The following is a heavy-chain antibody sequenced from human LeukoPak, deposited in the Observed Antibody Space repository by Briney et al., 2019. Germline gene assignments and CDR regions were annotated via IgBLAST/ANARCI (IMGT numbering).Heavy chain of an antibody. CDR1: GGSISSYY. Sequence: SETLSLTCTVSGGSISSYYWSWIRQPPGKGLEWIGYIYYSGSTNYNPSLKSRVTISVDTSKNQFSLKLSSVTAADTAVYYCASLGGYDYGFDYWGQGTLVTVSS. D-gene: IGHD5-12*01. CDR3: ASLGGYDYGFDY. CDR2: IYYSGST. J-gene: IGHJ4*02. V-gene: IGHV4-59*01.